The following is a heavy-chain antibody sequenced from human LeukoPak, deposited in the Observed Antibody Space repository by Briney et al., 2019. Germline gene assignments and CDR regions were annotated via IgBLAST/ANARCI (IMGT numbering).Heavy chain of an antibody. D-gene: IGHD7-27*01. J-gene: IGHJ4*02. V-gene: IGHV6-1*01. Sequence: SQTLSLTCALSGDSVSSNSAAWHWTRQSPSRGLEWLGRTYYGSKWYNDYAVSLKSRITINADTSKNQFSLQLNSVTPEDTAVYYCARGNWGFDYWGQGTLVTVSS. CDR2: TYYGSKWYN. CDR3: ARGNWGFDY. CDR1: GDSVSSNSAA.